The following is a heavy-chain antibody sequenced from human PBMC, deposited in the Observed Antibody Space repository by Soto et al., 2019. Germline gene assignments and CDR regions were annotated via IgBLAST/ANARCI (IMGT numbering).Heavy chain of an antibody. J-gene: IGHJ5*02. CDR2: VYHTGAT. V-gene: IGHV4-59*01. Sequence: SADLSLTCTFFGASISSSYWFWIRHTPVRGLDLIAYVYHTGATNYNPFPKSRVTLSLDKSKNQFSLNMNSVTAADTAVYYCARDVIAPPNYFDPWGQGTLVTVSS. D-gene: IGHD4-4*01. CDR3: ARDVIAPPNYFDP. CDR1: GASISSSY.